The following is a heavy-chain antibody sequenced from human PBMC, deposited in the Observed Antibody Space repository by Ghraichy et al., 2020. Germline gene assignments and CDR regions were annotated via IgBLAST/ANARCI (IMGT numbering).Heavy chain of an antibody. CDR3: AKDVSDFDAFDM. CDR1: GFTFDDHA. V-gene: IGHV3-9*01. CDR2: ITWSMTTI. Sequence: LRLSCAASGFTFDDHAMHWLRQAPGKGLEWVSGITWSMTTIAYADSVKGRFTISRDNAKKALYLQMNSLRAEDTAMYYCAKDVSDFDAFDMWGQGTMVTVSS. J-gene: IGHJ3*02. D-gene: IGHD3/OR15-3a*01.